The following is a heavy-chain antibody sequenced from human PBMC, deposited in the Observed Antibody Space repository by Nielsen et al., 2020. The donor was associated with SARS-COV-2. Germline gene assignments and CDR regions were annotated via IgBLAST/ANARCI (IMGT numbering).Heavy chain of an antibody. CDR1: GYTFTNYG. V-gene: IGHV1-18*04. D-gene: IGHD2-2*01. CDR2: ISGHNGDT. J-gene: IGHJ5*02. Sequence: ASVKVSCKASGYTFTNYGISWVRQAPGQGLEWLGWISGHNGDTYYAQKAQDRLTLTADSSTRTAFLELTSLTSDDTAVYYCARYSTGWFSGLYWFDPWGQGTLVTVSS. CDR3: ARYSTGWFSGLYWFDP.